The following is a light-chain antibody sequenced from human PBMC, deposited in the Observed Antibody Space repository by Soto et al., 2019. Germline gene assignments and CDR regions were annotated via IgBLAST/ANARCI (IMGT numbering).Light chain of an antibody. V-gene: IGKV3-11*01. CDR1: QSVSNY. CDR3: QQYNSYSGT. Sequence: EIVLTQSPATLSLSPGERATLSCRASQSVSNYLAWYQQKPGQAPRLLIYDASKRATGIPARFSGSGSGTEFTLTISSLQPDDFATYYCQQYNSYSGTFGQGTKV. CDR2: DAS. J-gene: IGKJ1*01.